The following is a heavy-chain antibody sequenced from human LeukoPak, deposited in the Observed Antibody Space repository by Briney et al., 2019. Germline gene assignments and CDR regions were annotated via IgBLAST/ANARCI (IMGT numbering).Heavy chain of an antibody. J-gene: IGHJ4*02. V-gene: IGHV3-21*01. CDR2: ISSSSSFI. Sequence: GGSLRLSCAASGFTFSRYSMNWVRQAPGKGLEWLSSISSSSSFIYYADSVKGRFTISRDNAKNSLCLQMNSLRAEDTAVYYCARDPPLGYCSSSSCPHLDYWGQGTLVTVSS. D-gene: IGHD2-2*01. CDR3: ARDPPLGYCSSSSCPHLDY. CDR1: GFTFSRYS.